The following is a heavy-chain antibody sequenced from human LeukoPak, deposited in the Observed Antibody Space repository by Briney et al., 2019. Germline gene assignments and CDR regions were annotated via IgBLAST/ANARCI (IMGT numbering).Heavy chain of an antibody. V-gene: IGHV4-30-4*08. J-gene: IGHJ4*02. CDR1: VGSISSGDYY. D-gene: IGHD3-22*01. CDR2: IYYSGST. Sequence: PSETLSLTCTVSVGSISSGDYYWSWIRQPPGKGLEWIGYIYYSGSTYYNPSLKNRVTISVDTSKNQFSLKLSSVTAADTAVYYCARTYYYDSSGYIHFDYWGQGTLVTVSS. CDR3: ARTYYYDSSGYIHFDY.